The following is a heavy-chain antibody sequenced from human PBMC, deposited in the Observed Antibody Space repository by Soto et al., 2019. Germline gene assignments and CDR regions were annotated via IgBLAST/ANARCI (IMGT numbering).Heavy chain of an antibody. Sequence: SETLSLTCTVSGRSISSGGYYWSWIRQHPGKGLEWIGYIYYSGSTYYNPSLKSRVTISVDTSKNQFSLKLSSVTAADTAVYYCAREGKGGDYYGMDVWGQGTTVTVSS. CDR1: GRSISSGGYY. J-gene: IGHJ6*02. CDR3: AREGKGGDYYGMDV. D-gene: IGHD3-16*01. CDR2: IYYSGST. V-gene: IGHV4-31*03.